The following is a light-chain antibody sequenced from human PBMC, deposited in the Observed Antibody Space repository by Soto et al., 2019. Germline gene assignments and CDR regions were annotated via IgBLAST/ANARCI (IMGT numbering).Light chain of an antibody. Sequence: DRQMTQSPSTLSASVGDRVTITCRASQDVNNWLAWYQQKPGKAPKLLIYEASSLVTGVPSRFRGSGSGTEFTPTISSLQPDDFATYYCQQYGSRLSFGQGTKVEVQ. CDR1: QDVNNW. CDR2: EAS. J-gene: IGKJ1*01. CDR3: QQYGSRLS. V-gene: IGKV1-5*03.